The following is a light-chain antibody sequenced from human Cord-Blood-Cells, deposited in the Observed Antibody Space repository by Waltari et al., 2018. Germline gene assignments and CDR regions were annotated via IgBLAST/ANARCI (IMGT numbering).Light chain of an antibody. Sequence: QSALPQPASVSGSPGQSITISCTGTRSDVGSYNLVPWSQRHPGKAPKLMIYEGSKRPSGVSNRFSGSKSGNTASLTISGLQPEDEADYYCCSYAGSSTWVFGGGTKLTVL. CDR2: EGS. V-gene: IGLV2-23*01. CDR3: CSYAGSSTWV. J-gene: IGLJ3*02. CDR1: RSDVGSYNL.